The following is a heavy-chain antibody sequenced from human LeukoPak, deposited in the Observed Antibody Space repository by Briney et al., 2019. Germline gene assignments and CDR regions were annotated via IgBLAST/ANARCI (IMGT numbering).Heavy chain of an antibody. Sequence: ASVKVSCKVSGYTLTELSMHWVRQAPGKGLEWMGGFDPEDGETIYAQKFQGRVTMTEDTSTDTAYMELSSLRSEDTAVYYCATDPFTIFGVPKDSWGQGTLVTVSS. CDR3: ATDPFTIFGVPKDS. J-gene: IGHJ4*02. V-gene: IGHV1-24*01. D-gene: IGHD3-3*01. CDR1: GYTLTELS. CDR2: FDPEDGET.